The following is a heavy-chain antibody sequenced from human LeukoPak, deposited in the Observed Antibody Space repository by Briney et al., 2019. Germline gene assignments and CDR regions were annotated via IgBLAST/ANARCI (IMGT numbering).Heavy chain of an antibody. D-gene: IGHD6-13*01. CDR3: ARDHSDSWLDS. Sequence: ASVKVSCKASGYTFTSYDIHWVRQATGQGLEWMGWMKPNSGDSGLAQKFQGRVTMAWNTSMSTAYMELSSLRSEDAAVYYCARDHSDSWLDSWGQGTLVTVSS. J-gene: IGHJ5*01. CDR1: GYTFTSYD. CDR2: MKPNSGDS. V-gene: IGHV1-8*01.